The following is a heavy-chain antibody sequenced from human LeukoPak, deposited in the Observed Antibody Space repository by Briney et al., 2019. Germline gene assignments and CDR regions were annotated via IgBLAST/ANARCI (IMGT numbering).Heavy chain of an antibody. V-gene: IGHV3-49*04. CDR2: IRTKAYGETT. Sequence: GGSLRLSCTASGFTFGDYGMSWVRQAPGKGLEWIGFIRTKAYGETTEHAASVKGRFTFSRDDSKSIAYLEMNSLKTEDTAVYYCTRVPILTGYVNCFDPWGQGTLVTVSS. CDR1: GFTFGDYG. D-gene: IGHD3-9*01. J-gene: IGHJ5*02. CDR3: TRVPILTGYVNCFDP.